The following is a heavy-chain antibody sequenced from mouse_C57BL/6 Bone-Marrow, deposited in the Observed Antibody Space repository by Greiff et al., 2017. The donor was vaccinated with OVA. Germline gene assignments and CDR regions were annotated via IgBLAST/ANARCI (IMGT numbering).Heavy chain of an antibody. CDR2: IYPGSGNT. D-gene: IGHD2-4*01. Sequence: QVQLKQSGAELVRPGASVKLSCKASGYTFTDYYINWVKQRPGQGLEWIARIYPGSGNTYYNEKFKGKATLTAEKSSSTAYMQLSSLTSEDSAVYFCARAPNYDYFYYYAMDYWGQGTSVTVSS. J-gene: IGHJ4*01. CDR1: GYTFTDYY. V-gene: IGHV1-76*01. CDR3: ARAPNYDYFYYYAMDY.